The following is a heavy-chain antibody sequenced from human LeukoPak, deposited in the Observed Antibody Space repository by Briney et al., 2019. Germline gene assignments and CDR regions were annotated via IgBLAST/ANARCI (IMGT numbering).Heavy chain of an antibody. CDR1: GGSFSGYY. V-gene: IGHV4-34*01. CDR3: ARGRGGISHL. Sequence: SETLSLTCAVYGGSFSGYYWSWIRQPPGKGLEWIGEINHSGSTNYNPSLKRRVTISVDTSKNQFSLKLSSVTAADTAVYYCARGRGGISHLGGQGTLVTVSS. CDR2: INHSGST. D-gene: IGHD3-16*01. J-gene: IGHJ4*02.